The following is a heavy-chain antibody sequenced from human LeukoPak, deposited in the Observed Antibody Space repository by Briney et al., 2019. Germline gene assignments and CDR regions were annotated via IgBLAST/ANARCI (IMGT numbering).Heavy chain of an antibody. Sequence: PSETLSLTCTVSGGSISSGDYYWSWIRQPPGKGLEWIGYIYYSGSTYYNPSLKSRVTISVDTSKNQFSLKLSSVTAADTAVYYCASPSGHFWNGRYYYMDVWGKGTTVTVSS. CDR2: IYYSGST. CDR1: GGSISSGDYY. V-gene: IGHV4-30-4*08. CDR3: ASPSGHFWNGRYYYMDV. D-gene: IGHD1-1*01. J-gene: IGHJ6*03.